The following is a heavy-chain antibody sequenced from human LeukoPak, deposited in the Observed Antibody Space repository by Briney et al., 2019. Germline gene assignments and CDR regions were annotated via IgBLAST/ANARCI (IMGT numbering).Heavy chain of an antibody. CDR1: GFTFSGYA. V-gene: IGHV3-30-3*01. CDR3: ATPFGVKDY. CDR2: ISYDGSNK. D-gene: IGHD3-3*01. Sequence: GGSLRLSCAASGFTFSGYAMHWVRQAPGKGLEWVAVISYDGSNKYYADSVKGRFTISRDNSKNTLYLQMDSLRAEDTAVYYCATPFGVKDYWRQGTLVTVSS. J-gene: IGHJ4*02.